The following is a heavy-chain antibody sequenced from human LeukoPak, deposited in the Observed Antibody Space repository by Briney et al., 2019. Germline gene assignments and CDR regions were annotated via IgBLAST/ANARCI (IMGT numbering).Heavy chain of an antibody. D-gene: IGHD2-21*02. J-gene: IGHJ4*02. Sequence: SVKVSCKASGGTFSSYTISWVLQAPGQGLEWMGRIIPILGIANYAQKFQGRVTITADKSTGTAYMELSSLRSEDTAVYYCARERGDYVSLNFDYWGQGTLVTVSS. CDR1: GGTFSSYT. CDR2: IIPILGIA. CDR3: ARERGDYVSLNFDY. V-gene: IGHV1-69*04.